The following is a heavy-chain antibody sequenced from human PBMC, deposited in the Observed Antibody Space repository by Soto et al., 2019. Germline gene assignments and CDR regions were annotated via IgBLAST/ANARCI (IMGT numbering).Heavy chain of an antibody. D-gene: IGHD6-13*01. Sequence: PGGPLRLSCAASGFTFSSYAMHWIRQAPGKGLEWVAVISYDGSNKYYADSVKGRFTISRDNSKNTLYLQMNSLRAEDTAVYYCAIEQQLVDFDYWVQGTLVTVSP. CDR1: GFTFSSYA. CDR3: AIEQQLVDFDY. J-gene: IGHJ4*02. CDR2: ISYDGSNK. V-gene: IGHV3-30-3*01.